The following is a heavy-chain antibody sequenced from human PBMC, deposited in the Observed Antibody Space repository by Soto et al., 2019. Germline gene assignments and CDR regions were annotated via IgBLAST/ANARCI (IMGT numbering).Heavy chain of an antibody. Sequence: GGSLRLSCATSGFTFSDYSMNWVRQAPGKDLEWISSISTGGNYVYYADSVKGRFTITRDTSASTAYMELSSLRSEDTAVYYCARDPGYSYGNTWGQGTLVTVSS. J-gene: IGHJ5*02. D-gene: IGHD5-18*01. CDR2: ISTGGNYV. CDR1: GFTFSDYS. CDR3: ARDPGYSYGNT. V-gene: IGHV3-21*01.